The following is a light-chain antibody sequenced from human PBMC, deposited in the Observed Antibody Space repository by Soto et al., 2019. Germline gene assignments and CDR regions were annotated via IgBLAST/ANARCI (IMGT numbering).Light chain of an antibody. CDR3: QQYFSWPRGT. CDR2: FAS. Sequence: ELVRPQFPGTLSVSPGERATLSCRASQNIINNLAWYQQKPGQAPRLLIFFASTRVTGIPARFSGSGSGTEFTLTINSLQSEDFAVYYCQQYFSWPRGTFGQGTKVDI. V-gene: IGKV3-15*01. CDR1: QNIINN. J-gene: IGKJ1*01.